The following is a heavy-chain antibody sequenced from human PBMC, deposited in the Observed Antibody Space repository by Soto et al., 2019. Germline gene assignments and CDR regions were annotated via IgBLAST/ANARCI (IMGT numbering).Heavy chain of an antibody. D-gene: IGHD1-26*01. J-gene: IGHJ5*02. Sequence: QVQLQQWGAGLLKPSETLSLTCAVYGGSFSGYYWSWIRQPPGKGLEWIGEINHSGSTNYNPSLKSRVTISVDTSKNQFSLKLSSVTAADTAVYYCARGRSGSQKRWFDPWGQGTLVTVSS. V-gene: IGHV4-34*01. CDR1: GGSFSGYY. CDR3: ARGRSGSQKRWFDP. CDR2: INHSGST.